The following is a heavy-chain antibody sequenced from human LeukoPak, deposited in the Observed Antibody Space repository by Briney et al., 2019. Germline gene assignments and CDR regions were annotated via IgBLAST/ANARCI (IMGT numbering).Heavy chain of an antibody. CDR1: GFTFSSYW. Sequence: GGSLRLSCAASGFTFSSYWMSWVRQAPGKGLEWVANIKQDGREKYYVDSVKGRFTISRDNAKNSLYLQMNSLRAEDTAVYYCASQPSLAYYFDYWGQGTLVAVSS. V-gene: IGHV3-7*01. CDR2: IKQDGREK. CDR3: ASQPSLAYYFDY. J-gene: IGHJ4*02.